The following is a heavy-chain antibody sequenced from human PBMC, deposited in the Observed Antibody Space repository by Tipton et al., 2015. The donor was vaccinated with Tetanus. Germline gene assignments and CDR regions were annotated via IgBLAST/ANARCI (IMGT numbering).Heavy chain of an antibody. CDR1: GSSMSSFY. J-gene: IGHJ4*02. CDR3: ARVKVSVYGPQIHYYFDY. D-gene: IGHD2-8*01. V-gene: IGHV4-59*01. Sequence: TLSLTCSVSGSSMSSFYWSWIRQTPGKGLEWIAYISYSASTKYNPSLRSRVTMSLQASKNEFSLRLSSVTAADTALYYCARVKVSVYGPQIHYYFDYGGQGTLVTVSS. CDR2: ISYSAST.